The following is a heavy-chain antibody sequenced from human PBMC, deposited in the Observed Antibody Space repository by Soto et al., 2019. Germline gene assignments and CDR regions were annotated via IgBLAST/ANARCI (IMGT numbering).Heavy chain of an antibody. D-gene: IGHD5-18*01. Sequence: KPSETLSLTCAVYGGSFSGYYWSWIRQPPGKGPEWIGEINHSGSTNYNPSLKSRVTISVDTSKNQFSLKLSSVTAADTAVYYCASAPHTGYSYGYVFSYYYYGMDVWGQGTTVTVSS. J-gene: IGHJ6*02. V-gene: IGHV4-34*01. CDR3: ASAPHTGYSYGYVFSYYYYGMDV. CDR1: GGSFSGYY. CDR2: INHSGST.